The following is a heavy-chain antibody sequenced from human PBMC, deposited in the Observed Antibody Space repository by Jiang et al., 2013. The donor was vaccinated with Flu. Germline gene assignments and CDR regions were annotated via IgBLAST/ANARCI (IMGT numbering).Heavy chain of an antibody. CDR2: ISGSGDYT. D-gene: IGHD3-22*01. CDR1: GFSFSNTV. Sequence: EVQLLESGGGLVQPGGSLRVSCAASGFSFSNTVMSWVRQAPGKGLEWVSTISGSGDYTYYADSVKGRFTISRDNSENTLYLQMSSLRAEDTAVYYCAKDIGYYYDSSVHGSYWGQGTLVTVSS. J-gene: IGHJ4*02. V-gene: IGHV3-23*01. CDR3: AKDIGYYYDSSVHGSY.